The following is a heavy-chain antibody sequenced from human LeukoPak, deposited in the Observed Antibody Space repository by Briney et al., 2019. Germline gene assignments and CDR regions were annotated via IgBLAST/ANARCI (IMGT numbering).Heavy chain of an antibody. CDR3: ARGSGGYSYAQYFDY. Sequence: GGSLRLSCVASGFSISSHWMSWVRQAPGKGLEWVASLKEDVSARNLVDSVKGRFTISTDNAKNSLNLQMNSLRAEDTAVYYCARGSGGYSYAQYFDYWGQGTLVTVSS. V-gene: IGHV3-7*01. D-gene: IGHD5-18*01. CDR1: GFSISSHW. J-gene: IGHJ4*02. CDR2: LKEDVSAR.